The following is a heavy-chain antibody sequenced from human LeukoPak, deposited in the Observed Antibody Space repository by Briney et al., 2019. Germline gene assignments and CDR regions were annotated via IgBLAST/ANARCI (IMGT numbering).Heavy chain of an antibody. CDR2: ISAYNGNT. CDR3: ARDSRYCSGGSCYSHWYFDL. CDR1: GYTFTSYG. Sequence: ASVKVSCKASGYTFTSYGISWVRQAPGQGLEWMGRISAYNGNTNYAQKLQGRVTITRDTSASTAYMELSSLRSEDTAVYYCARDSRYCSGGSCYSHWYFDLWGRGTLVTVSS. V-gene: IGHV1-18*01. D-gene: IGHD2-15*01. J-gene: IGHJ2*01.